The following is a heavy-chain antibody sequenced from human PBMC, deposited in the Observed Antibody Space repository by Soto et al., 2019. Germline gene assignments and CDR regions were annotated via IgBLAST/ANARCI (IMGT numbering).Heavy chain of an antibody. V-gene: IGHV3-23*01. CDR3: ARTLRGYGGYRGTIAVGGYFDY. Sequence: GGSLRLSCAASGFTFSSYAMSWVRQAPGKGLEWVSAIRGSGGSTYYADSVKGRFTISRDNSKNTLYLQMNSLRAEDTAVYYCARTLRGYGGYRGTIAVGGYFDYWGQGTLVTVSS. CDR2: IRGSGGST. J-gene: IGHJ4*02. CDR1: GFTFSSYA. D-gene: IGHD6-19*01.